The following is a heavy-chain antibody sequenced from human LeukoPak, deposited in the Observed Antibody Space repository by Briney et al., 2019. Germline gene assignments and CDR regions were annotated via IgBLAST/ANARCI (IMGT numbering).Heavy chain of an antibody. D-gene: IGHD5-24*01. CDR2: IYYDGSKK. Sequence: GGSLRLSCAASGFTFSDYAMHWVRQAPGKGLEWAAVIYYDGSKKHYADSVEGRFTISRDNSKNTLYLQMNSLRVEDTAVYYCARGPDGCNSHFDYWGQGALVTVSS. CDR1: GFTFSDYA. V-gene: IGHV3-30-3*01. J-gene: IGHJ4*02. CDR3: ARGPDGCNSHFDY.